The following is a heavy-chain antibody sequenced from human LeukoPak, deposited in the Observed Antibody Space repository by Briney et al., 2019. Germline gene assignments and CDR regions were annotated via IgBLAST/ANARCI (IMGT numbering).Heavy chain of an antibody. CDR2: INWNGGST. CDR1: GFTFDDYG. Sequence: RTGGSLRLSCAASGFTFDDYGMSWVRQAPGKGLEWVSGINWNGGSTGYADSVKGRFTISRDNSKNTLYLQMNSLRAEDTAVYYCATGADQIAVAASDYWGQGTLVTVSS. CDR3: ATGADQIAVAASDY. D-gene: IGHD6-19*01. J-gene: IGHJ4*02. V-gene: IGHV3-20*04.